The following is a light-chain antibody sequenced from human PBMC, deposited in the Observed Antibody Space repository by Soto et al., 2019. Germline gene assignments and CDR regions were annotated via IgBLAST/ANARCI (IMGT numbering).Light chain of an antibody. J-gene: IGKJ3*01. V-gene: IGKV1-9*01. Sequence: IQLTQSPSSLSSSVGDRVTITCRASQGISSYLAWYQQKPGKATKLLIFAASTLQSGVPSRFSGSGSGTDFTLTISSLQPEDCATYYCQQLNSYPATFGPGTKVDIK. CDR2: AAS. CDR1: QGISSY. CDR3: QQLNSYPAT.